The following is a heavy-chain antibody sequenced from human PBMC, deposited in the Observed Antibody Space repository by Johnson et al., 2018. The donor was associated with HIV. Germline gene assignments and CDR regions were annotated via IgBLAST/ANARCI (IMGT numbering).Heavy chain of an antibody. CDR3: ARVGVSGYDLAAFDI. CDR2: LSYDGINK. J-gene: IGHJ3*02. V-gene: IGHV3-30-3*01. CDR1: GFTFSTYA. Sequence: QVQLVESGGGVVQPGRSLRLSCAASGFTFSTYAIHWVRQAPGKGLEWLSLLSYDGINKYYADSVKCRFSISRDNSRNTLYLQMSSLRPEDTAVYFCARVGVSGYDLAAFDIWGQGTMVTVSA. D-gene: IGHD5-12*01.